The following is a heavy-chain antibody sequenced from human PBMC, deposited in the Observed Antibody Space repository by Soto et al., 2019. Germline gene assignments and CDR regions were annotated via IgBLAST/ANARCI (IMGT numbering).Heavy chain of an antibody. CDR2: IYNNGRT. V-gene: IGHV4-59*01. D-gene: IGHD2-2*01. Sequence: SETLSLTCTVSGGSISSSSWSWIRQPPGRGLEWIGYIYNNGRTDYNPSLKSRLTISVDTSKNHSSLKLSSVTPADTAVYYCARARFCTSTSCYHYFDFWGQGTLVTVSS. J-gene: IGHJ4*02. CDR3: ARARFCTSTSCYHYFDF. CDR1: GGSISSSS.